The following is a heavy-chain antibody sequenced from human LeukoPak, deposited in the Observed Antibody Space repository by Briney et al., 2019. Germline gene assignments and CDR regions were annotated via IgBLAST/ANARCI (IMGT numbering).Heavy chain of an antibody. V-gene: IGHV4-59*01. CDR2: IYYSGST. D-gene: IGHD3-22*01. CDR1: GGSISSYY. Sequence: SETLSLTCTVSGGSISSYYWSWIRQPPGKGLEWIGYIYYSGSTNYNPSLKSRVTISVDTSKNQFPLKLSSVTAADTAVYYCARDSYYYDNAFDIWGQGTMVTVPS. CDR3: ARDSYYYDNAFDI. J-gene: IGHJ3*02.